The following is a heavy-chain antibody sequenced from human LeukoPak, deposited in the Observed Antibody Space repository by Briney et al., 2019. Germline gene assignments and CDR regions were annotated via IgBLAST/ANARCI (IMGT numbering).Heavy chain of an antibody. CDR2: ISYDGSNK. CDR1: GFTFSSYA. Sequence: GRSLRLSCAASGFTFSSYAMHWVRQAPGKGLEWVAVISYDGSNKYYADSVKGRFTISRDNSKNTLYLQMNSLRAEDTAVYYCASPYDDSSGYYYPTFDYWGQGTLVTVSS. J-gene: IGHJ4*02. D-gene: IGHD3-22*01. V-gene: IGHV3-30-3*01. CDR3: ASPYDDSSGYYYPTFDY.